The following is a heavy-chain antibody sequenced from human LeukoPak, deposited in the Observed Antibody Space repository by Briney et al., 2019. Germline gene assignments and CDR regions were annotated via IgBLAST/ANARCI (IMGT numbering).Heavy chain of an antibody. J-gene: IGHJ6*04. V-gene: IGHV1-69*13. CDR2: IIPISGTA. CDR1: GGTFSSYA. CDR3: ARGAVWGSLVRGDYYYYALDV. D-gene: IGHD3-10*01. Sequence: GASVKVSCKASGGTFSSYAIGWVRQAPGQGLEWMGGIIPISGTADNAQKFQDRVTITADESTSTAYMEVSSLRSEDTAVYYCARGAVWGSLVRGDYYYYALDVWGKGTTVTVSS.